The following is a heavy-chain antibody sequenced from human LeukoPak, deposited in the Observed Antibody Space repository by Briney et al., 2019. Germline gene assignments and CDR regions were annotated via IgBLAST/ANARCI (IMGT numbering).Heavy chain of an antibody. Sequence: GGSLRLSCAASGFTFSSYGMHWVRQAPGKGLEWVAVIWYDGSNKYYADSVKGRFTISRDNSKNTLYLQMNSLRAEDTAVYYCARETVDYDFSLDYYYYGMDVWGQGTTVTVSS. J-gene: IGHJ6*02. D-gene: IGHD3-3*01. CDR3: ARETVDYDFSLDYYYYGMDV. V-gene: IGHV3-33*01. CDR2: IWYDGSNK. CDR1: GFTFSSYG.